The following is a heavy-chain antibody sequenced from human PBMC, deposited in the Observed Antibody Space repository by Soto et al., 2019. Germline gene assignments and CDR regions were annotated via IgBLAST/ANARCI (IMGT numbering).Heavy chain of an antibody. D-gene: IGHD1-1*01. CDR2: ISAHNGNT. J-gene: IGHJ4*02. CDR3: ARGRYGDY. CDR1: GYGFTTYG. Sequence: QVHLVQSGAEVKKPGASVKVSCKGSGYGFTTYGITWVRQAPGQGLEWMAWISAHNGNTDYAQNLQGRVTVTRDTSTSTAYMEMRSLRSDDTAVYYGARGRYGDYWGQGALVTVSS. V-gene: IGHV1-18*01.